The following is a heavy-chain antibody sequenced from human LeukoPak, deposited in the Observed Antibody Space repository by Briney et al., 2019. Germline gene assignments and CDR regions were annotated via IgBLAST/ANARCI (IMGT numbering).Heavy chain of an antibody. D-gene: IGHD2/OR15-2a*01. CDR2: IRSKAYGGTT. CDR1: GFTFGGYA. Sequence: GGSLRLSCTASGFTFGGYAMSWVRQAPGKGLEWVGFIRSKAYGGTTEYAASVKGRFTISRDDSKSIAYLQMNSLKTEDTAVYYCTREGNRPYWGQGTLVTVSS. CDR3: TREGNRPY. V-gene: IGHV3-49*04. J-gene: IGHJ4*02.